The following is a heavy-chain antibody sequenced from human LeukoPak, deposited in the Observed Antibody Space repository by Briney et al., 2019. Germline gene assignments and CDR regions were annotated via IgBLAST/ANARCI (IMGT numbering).Heavy chain of an antibody. CDR1: AASFISSSHH. J-gene: IGHJ4*02. D-gene: IGHD4-23*01. Sequence: SETLSLTCTVSAASFISSSHHWGWIRQSPGKGLEWIGEIYHSGSTNYNPSLKSRVTMLLDKSKNQFSLKLSSVTAADTAVYYCARNGGNSDFDYWGQGTLVTVSS. V-gene: IGHV4-39*07. CDR2: IYHSGST. CDR3: ARNGGNSDFDY.